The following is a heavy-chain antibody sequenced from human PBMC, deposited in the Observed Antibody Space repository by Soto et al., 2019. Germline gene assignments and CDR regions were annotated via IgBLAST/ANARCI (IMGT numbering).Heavy chain of an antibody. Sequence: PGESLKISCEGSGYSFTKYWIGWVRQMPGKGLEWMGLIYPTDSDTRYSPSFHGQVTISADKSISTAYLEWDSLEASDTAMYYCARPAEVATKTGFPYWGQGTLVTVSS. CDR2: IYPTDSDT. J-gene: IGHJ4*02. V-gene: IGHV5-51*01. CDR1: GYSFTKYW. CDR3: ARPAEVATKTGFPY. D-gene: IGHD5-12*01.